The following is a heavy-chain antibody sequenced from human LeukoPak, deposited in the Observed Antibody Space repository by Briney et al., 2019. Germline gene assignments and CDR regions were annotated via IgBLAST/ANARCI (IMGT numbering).Heavy chain of an antibody. V-gene: IGHV3-23*01. CDR1: GFTVSSNY. CDR3: GNSRLLWLGVRL. Sequence: GGSLRLSCAASGFTVSSNYMSWVRQAPGKGLEWVSAISGSGGSTYYADSVKGRFTISRDNSKNTLYLQMNSLRAEDTAVYYYGNSRLLWLGVRLWGQEPLATVPS. D-gene: IGHD3-10*01. CDR2: ISGSGGST. J-gene: IGHJ4*02.